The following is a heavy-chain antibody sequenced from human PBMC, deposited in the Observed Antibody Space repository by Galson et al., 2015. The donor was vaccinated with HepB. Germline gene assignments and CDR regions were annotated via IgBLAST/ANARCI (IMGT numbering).Heavy chain of an antibody. CDR3: ASLGVGRLLSPTDAFDI. J-gene: IGHJ3*02. D-gene: IGHD3-3*01. CDR2: IYPGDSDT. CDR1: GSSFTSYW. Sequence: QSGAEVKKPGESLKISCKGSGSSFTSYWIGWVRQMPGKGLEWMGIIYPGDSDTRYSPSFQGQVTISADKSISTAYLQWSSLKASDTAMYYCASLGVGRLLSPTDAFDIWGQGTMVTVSS. V-gene: IGHV5-51*03.